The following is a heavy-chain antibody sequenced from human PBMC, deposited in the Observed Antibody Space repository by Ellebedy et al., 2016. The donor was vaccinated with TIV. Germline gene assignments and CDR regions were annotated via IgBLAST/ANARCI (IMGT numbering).Heavy chain of an antibody. D-gene: IGHD7-27*01. CDR2: IIPIFGTA. Sequence: SVKVSXKASGGTFSSYTISWVRQAPGQGLEWMGGIIPIFGTANYAQKFQGRVTITADESTSTAYMELSSLRSEDTAVYYCARGGANWEIDYWGQGTLVTVSS. V-gene: IGHV1-69*13. CDR1: GGTFSSYT. J-gene: IGHJ4*02. CDR3: ARGGANWEIDY.